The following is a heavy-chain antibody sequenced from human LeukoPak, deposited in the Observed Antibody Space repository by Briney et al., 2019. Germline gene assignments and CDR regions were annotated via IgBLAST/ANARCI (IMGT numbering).Heavy chain of an antibody. CDR1: GGSISSSSYY. CDR2: IYYGGST. Sequence: SETLSLTCTVSGGSISSSSYYWGWIRQPPGKGLEWIGSIYYGGSTHYNPSLKSRVTISVDTSKNQFSLKLSSVTAADTAVYYCARGLGRYYDNSGYYPYDAFDIWGQGTMVTVSS. J-gene: IGHJ3*02. CDR3: ARGLGRYYDNSGYYPYDAFDI. V-gene: IGHV4-39*01. D-gene: IGHD3-22*01.